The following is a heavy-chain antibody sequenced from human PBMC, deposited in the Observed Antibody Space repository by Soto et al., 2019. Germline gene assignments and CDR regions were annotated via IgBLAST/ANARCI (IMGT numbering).Heavy chain of an antibody. V-gene: IGHV3-21*01. Sequence: GGSLRLSCAASGFTLSSYSMNWVRQASGKGLEWVASISSSSTHIYYADSAKGRFTIPRDNPRNSLYLQMNSLRAEDTAVYYCVRERGLSSFYGMDVWGQGTTVTVSS. D-gene: IGHD2-21*02. CDR3: VRERGLSSFYGMDV. CDR2: ISSSSTHI. CDR1: GFTLSSYS. J-gene: IGHJ6*02.